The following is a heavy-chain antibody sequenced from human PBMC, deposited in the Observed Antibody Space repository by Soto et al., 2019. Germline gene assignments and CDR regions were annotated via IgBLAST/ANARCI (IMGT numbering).Heavy chain of an antibody. J-gene: IGHJ3*02. Sequence: GGSLRLSCAASGFTFSDYYMSWIRQAPGKGLEWVSYISSSGSTIYYADSVKGRFTISRDNAKNSLYLQMNSLRAEDTAVYYCAGMGDYDSSGHDAFDIWGQGTMVTVSS. D-gene: IGHD3-22*01. CDR3: AGMGDYDSSGHDAFDI. CDR2: ISSSGSTI. CDR1: GFTFSDYY. V-gene: IGHV3-11*01.